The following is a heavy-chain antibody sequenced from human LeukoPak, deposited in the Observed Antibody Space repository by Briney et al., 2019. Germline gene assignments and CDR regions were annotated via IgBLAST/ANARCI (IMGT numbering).Heavy chain of an antibody. CDR2: IIPILGTT. CDR1: GDTFSSYA. J-gene: IGHJ5*02. Sequence: SSVKVSCKASGDTFSSYAISWLRQAPGQGLEWMGGIIPILGTTNYAQKFQGRVTITADESTSTLYMELRSLRSEDTAICYCARDPLEGIAVAGTFDPWGQGTLVTVSS. V-gene: IGHV1-69*01. CDR3: ARDPLEGIAVAGTFDP. D-gene: IGHD6-19*01.